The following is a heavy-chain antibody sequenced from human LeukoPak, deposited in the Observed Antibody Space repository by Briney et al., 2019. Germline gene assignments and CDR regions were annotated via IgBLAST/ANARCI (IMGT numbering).Heavy chain of an antibody. Sequence: PSETLSLTCAVYGGSFSGYYWSWIRQPPGKGLEWIGEINHSGSTNYNPSLKSRVTISVDTSKNQFSLKLSSVTAADTAVYYCARQTFDWLALYYYYYYMDVWGKGTTVTISS. D-gene: IGHD3-9*01. V-gene: IGHV4-34*01. CDR2: INHSGST. CDR3: ARQTFDWLALYYYYYYMDV. CDR1: GGSFSGYY. J-gene: IGHJ6*03.